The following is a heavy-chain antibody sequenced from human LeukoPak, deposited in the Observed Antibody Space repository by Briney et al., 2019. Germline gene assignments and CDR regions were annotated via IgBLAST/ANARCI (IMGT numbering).Heavy chain of an antibody. CDR2: ISGSGGST. CDR3: ARHLSGVTGYTYGRGIDY. Sequence: GGSLRLSCAASGFTFSSYAMSWVRQAPGKGLEWVSAISGSGGSTYYADSVKGRFTISRDNAKNSLYLQMNSLRAEDTAIYYCARHLSGVTGYTYGRGIDYWGQGTLVTVSS. CDR1: GFTFSSYA. D-gene: IGHD5-18*01. V-gene: IGHV3-23*01. J-gene: IGHJ4*02.